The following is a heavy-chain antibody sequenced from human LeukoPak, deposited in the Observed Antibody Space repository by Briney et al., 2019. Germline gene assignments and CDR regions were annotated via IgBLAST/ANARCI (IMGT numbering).Heavy chain of an antibody. V-gene: IGHV3-33*01. CDR1: GFTFTSFG. CDR2: IWYDASDR. J-gene: IGHJ5*02. Sequence: GGSLRLSCAASGFTFTSFGMHWVRQAPGKGLEWVAVIWYDASDRYYADSVKGRFTISRDNSKNTLFLQMNSLRDDDTAVYYCVRGVGVSRFNYFDPWGQGTLVVVSS. D-gene: IGHD5-24*01. CDR3: VRGVGVSRFNYFDP.